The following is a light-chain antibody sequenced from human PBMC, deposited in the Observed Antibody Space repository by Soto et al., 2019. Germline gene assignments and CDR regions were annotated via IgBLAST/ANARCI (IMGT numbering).Light chain of an antibody. CDR3: SSYTSSSTVI. J-gene: IGLJ2*01. CDR1: SSDIGTYNY. CDR2: DVS. V-gene: IGLV2-14*03. Sequence: QSALTQPASVSGSPGQSITISCTGTSSDIGTYNYVSWYQQHPGKAPKLMIYDVSNRPSGVSNRFSGSKSDNTASLTISGLQAEDEADYYCSSYTSSSTVIFGGGTNLTVL.